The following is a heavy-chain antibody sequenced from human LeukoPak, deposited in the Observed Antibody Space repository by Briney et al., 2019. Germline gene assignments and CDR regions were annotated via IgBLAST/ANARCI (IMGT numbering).Heavy chain of an antibody. CDR1: GYTFTGYY. CDR3: ARCEADPSAAAAPFDY. D-gene: IGHD6-13*01. Sequence: GASVKVSRKASGYTFTGYYMHWVRQAPGQGLEWMGWINPNSGGTNYAQKFQGRVTMTRDTSISTAYMELSRLRSDDTAVYYCARCEADPSAAAAPFDYWGQGTLVTVSS. CDR2: INPNSGGT. J-gene: IGHJ4*02. V-gene: IGHV1-2*02.